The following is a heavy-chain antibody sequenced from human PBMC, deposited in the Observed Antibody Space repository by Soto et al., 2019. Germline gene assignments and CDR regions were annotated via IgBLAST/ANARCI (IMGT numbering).Heavy chain of an antibody. V-gene: IGHV3-30-3*01. J-gene: IGHJ6*02. CDR1: GFTFSSYA. CDR2: ISYDGSNK. CDR3: ARDWGCSSTSCYWGRRPLYGMDV. Sequence: GGSPRLSCAASGFTFSSYAMHGVRQAPGKGLEWVAVISYDGSNKYYADSVKGRFTISRDNSKNTLYLQMNSLRAEDTAVYYCARDWGCSSTSCYWGRRPLYGMDVWGQGTTVTVSS. D-gene: IGHD2-2*01.